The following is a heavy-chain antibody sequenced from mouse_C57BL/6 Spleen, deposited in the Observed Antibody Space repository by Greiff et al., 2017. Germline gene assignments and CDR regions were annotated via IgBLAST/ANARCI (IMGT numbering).Heavy chain of an antibody. Sequence: QVQLQQSGPGLVAPSQSLSITCTVSGFSLTSYGVDWVRQPPGKGLEWLGVIWGGGSTNYNSALMSRLSISKNNSKSTVFLKMISLQTDDTAVYYCVGGDYGSSYGGFAYWGQGTLVTVSA. J-gene: IGHJ3*01. CDR2: IWGGGST. D-gene: IGHD1-1*01. V-gene: IGHV2-9*01. CDR3: VGGDYGSSYGGFAY. CDR1: GFSLTSYG.